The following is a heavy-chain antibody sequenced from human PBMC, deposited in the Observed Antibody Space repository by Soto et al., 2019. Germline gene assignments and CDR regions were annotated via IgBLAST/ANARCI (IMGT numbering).Heavy chain of an antibody. CDR1: GFTFSSYG. V-gene: IGHV3-33*01. J-gene: IGHJ4*02. Sequence: GGSLRLSCAASGFTFSSYGMHWVRQAPGKGLEWVAVIWYDGSNKYYADSVKGRFTISRDNSKNTLYLQMNSLRAEDTAVYYCARSIAAAAYFDYWGQGTLVTVS. CDR2: IWYDGSNK. CDR3: ARSIAAAAYFDY. D-gene: IGHD6-13*01.